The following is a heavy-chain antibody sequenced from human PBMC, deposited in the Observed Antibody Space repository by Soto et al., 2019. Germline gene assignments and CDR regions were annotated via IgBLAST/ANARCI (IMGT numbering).Heavy chain of an antibody. CDR2: IYPGDSDT. CDR3: ARRNYYDSSGYYYPASGDDAFDI. V-gene: IGHV5-51*01. D-gene: IGHD3-22*01. CDR1: GYSFTSYW. Sequence: GESLQISCKRSGYSFTSYWIGWVRQMPGKGLEWMGIIYPGDSDTRYSPSFQGQVTISADKSISTAYLQWSSLKASDTAMYYCARRNYYDSSGYYYPASGDDAFDIWGQGTMVT. J-gene: IGHJ3*02.